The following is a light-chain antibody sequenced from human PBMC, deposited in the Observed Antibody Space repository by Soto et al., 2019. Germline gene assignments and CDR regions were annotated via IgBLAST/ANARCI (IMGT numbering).Light chain of an antibody. CDR2: DAS. CDR3: QQRSNWPPT. Sequence: ESVLTQSPATLSLSPGERATLSCRASQSVSSYLAWYQQKPGQAPRLLIYDASNRATGIPARFSGSGSGTDFTLTISSLEPEDLAVYYCQQRSNWPPTFGQGTRLEIK. CDR1: QSVSSY. J-gene: IGKJ5*01. V-gene: IGKV3-11*01.